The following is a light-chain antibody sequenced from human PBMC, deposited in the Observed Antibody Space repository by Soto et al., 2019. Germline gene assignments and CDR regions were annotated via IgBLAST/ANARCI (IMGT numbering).Light chain of an antibody. CDR1: HKITAY. Sequence: EIVLTQSPGTLSLSPGERATLSCRASHKITAYSLAWYQQKPGQTPRLLIYGASTRATGVPARFSGSGSGTEFTLTINSLQSEDSAVYYCQRYNNWPLTFGGGTKVDIK. V-gene: IGKV3-15*01. J-gene: IGKJ4*01. CDR3: QRYNNWPLT. CDR2: GAS.